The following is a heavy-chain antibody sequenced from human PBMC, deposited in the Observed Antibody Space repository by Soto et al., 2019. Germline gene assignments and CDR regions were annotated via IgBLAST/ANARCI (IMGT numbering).Heavy chain of an antibody. D-gene: IGHD3-3*01. CDR3: ARVRYYDFWSGPTGAFDI. V-gene: IGHV1-8*01. CDR1: GYTFTSYD. Sequence: ASVKVSCKASGYTFTSYDINWVRQATGQGLERMGWMNPNSGNTGYAQKFQGRVTMTRNTSISTAYMELSSLRSEDTAVYYCARVRYYDFWSGPTGAFDIWGQGTMVTVSS. CDR2: MNPNSGNT. J-gene: IGHJ3*02.